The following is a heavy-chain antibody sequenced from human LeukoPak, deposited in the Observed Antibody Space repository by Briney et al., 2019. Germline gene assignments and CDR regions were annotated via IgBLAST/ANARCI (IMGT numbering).Heavy chain of an antibody. CDR2: IIPILGIA. D-gene: IGHD1-26*01. CDR3: ARDYSGGSLDY. Sequence: ASVKVSCKASGGTFSSYAISWVRQAPGQGLEWMGRIIPILGIANYAQKFQGRVTITADKSTSTAYMELSSLRSEDTAVYYCARDYSGGSLDYWGQGTLVTVSS. J-gene: IGHJ4*02. V-gene: IGHV1-69*04. CDR1: GGTFSSYA.